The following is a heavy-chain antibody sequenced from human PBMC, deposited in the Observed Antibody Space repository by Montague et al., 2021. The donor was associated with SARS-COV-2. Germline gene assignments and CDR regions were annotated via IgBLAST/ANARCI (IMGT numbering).Heavy chain of an antibody. CDR2: IYATGSA. D-gene: IGHD2-15*01. CDR1: GGSVSSRSRI. CDR3: TRVVVVVPASPAPTLFDP. Sequence: TLSLTCTVSGGSVSSRSRIWIWIRQPAGKGLEWIGHIYATGSANYXPSLQIRVTISVDTSNNHFSLRLHSVTAADTAVYYCTRVVVVVPASPAPTLFDPWGQGILVTVSS. J-gene: IGHJ5*02. V-gene: IGHV4-61*09.